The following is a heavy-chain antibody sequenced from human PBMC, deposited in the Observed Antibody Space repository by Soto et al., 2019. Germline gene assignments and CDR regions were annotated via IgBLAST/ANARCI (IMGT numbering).Heavy chain of an antibody. CDR3: ARGGYDSSGYYLDY. CDR2: IYYSGST. Sequence: PSETLSLTCTVSGGSISSGDYYWSWIRQPPGKGLEWIGYIYYSGSTYYNPSLKSRVTISVDTSKNQFSLKLSSVTAADTAVYYCARGGYDSSGYYLDYWGQGTLVTVSS. CDR1: GGSISSGDYY. D-gene: IGHD3-22*01. V-gene: IGHV4-30-4*01. J-gene: IGHJ4*02.